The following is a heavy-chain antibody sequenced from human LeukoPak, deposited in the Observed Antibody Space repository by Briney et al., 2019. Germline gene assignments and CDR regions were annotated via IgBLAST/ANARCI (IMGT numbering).Heavy chain of an antibody. CDR3: AGAPGRYYDSSGLVDY. CDR1: GYSFTSYW. J-gene: IGHJ4*02. D-gene: IGHD3-22*01. V-gene: IGHV5-51*01. Sequence: GESLKISCKGSGYSFTSYWIGWVRQMPGKGLEWMGIIYPGDSDTRYSPSFQGQVTISADKSISTAYLQWSSLKASDTAMYYCAGAPGRYYDSSGLVDYWGQGTLVTVSS. CDR2: IYPGDSDT.